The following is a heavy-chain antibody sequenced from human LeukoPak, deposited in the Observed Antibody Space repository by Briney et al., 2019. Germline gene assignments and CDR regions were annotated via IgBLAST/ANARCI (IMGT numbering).Heavy chain of an antibody. CDR3: ARIHRYCSGGACYVLDN. CDR2: IYYSGST. V-gene: IGHV4-39*07. D-gene: IGHD2-15*01. Sequence: SETLSLTCTVSGGSISSSSYYWGWIRQPPGKGLEWIGSIYYSGSTNYNPSFKSRITISVDTSRNQFSLQLSSVTAADTAVYYCARIHRYCSGGACYVLDNWGQGTLVAVSS. J-gene: IGHJ4*02. CDR1: GGSISSSSYY.